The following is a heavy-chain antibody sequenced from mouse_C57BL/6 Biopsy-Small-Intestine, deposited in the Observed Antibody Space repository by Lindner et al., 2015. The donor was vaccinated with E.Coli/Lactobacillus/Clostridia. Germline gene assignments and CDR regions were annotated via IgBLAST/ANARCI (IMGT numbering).Heavy chain of an antibody. Sequence: QESGPELVKPGASVKISCKASGYSFTDFNMNWVKQSNGKSLEWIGVINPNYGTTSYNQKFKGKATLTVDQSSTTAYMQLSSLTSEDSAVYYCARDGYYRFAVWGTGTTVTVSS. CDR1: GYSFTDFN. CDR2: INPNYGTT. V-gene: IGHV1-39*01. D-gene: IGHD2-3*01. J-gene: IGHJ1*03. CDR3: ARDGYYRFAV.